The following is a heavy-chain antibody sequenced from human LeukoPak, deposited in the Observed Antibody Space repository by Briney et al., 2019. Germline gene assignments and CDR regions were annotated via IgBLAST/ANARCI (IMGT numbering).Heavy chain of an antibody. CDR3: ASGTGYYYGMDV. D-gene: IGHD3-10*01. V-gene: IGHV4-61*02. CDR2: IYTSGST. CDR1: GGSISSGSYY. J-gene: IGHJ6*02. Sequence: SQTLSLTCTVSGGSISSGSYYWSWIRQPAGKGLEWIGRIYTSGSTNYNPSLKSRVTISVDTSKNQFSLRLSSVTAADTAVYYCASGTGYYYGMDVWGQGTTVTVSS.